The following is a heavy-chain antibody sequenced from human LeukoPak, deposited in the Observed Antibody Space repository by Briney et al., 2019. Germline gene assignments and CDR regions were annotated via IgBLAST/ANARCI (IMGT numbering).Heavy chain of an antibody. CDR1: GGSFSGYY. Sequence: SETLSLTCAVYGGSFSGYYWSWIRQPPGKGLEWIGEINHSGSTNYNPSLKSRVTISVDTSKNQFSLKLSSVTAADTAVYYCARSQYFPIPFDYWGQGTLVTVSS. D-gene: IGHD3-10*01. CDR3: ARSQYFPIPFDY. V-gene: IGHV4-34*01. CDR2: INHSGST. J-gene: IGHJ4*02.